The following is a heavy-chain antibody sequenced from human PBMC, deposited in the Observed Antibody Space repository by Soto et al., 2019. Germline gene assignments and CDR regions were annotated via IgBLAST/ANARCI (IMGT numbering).Heavy chain of an antibody. J-gene: IGHJ4*02. CDR1: GFSLSTSGVG. CDR2: IYWDDDK. CDR3: AHLGSSSYLFDY. V-gene: IGHV2-5*02. D-gene: IGHD6-6*01. Sequence: GSGPTLVNPTQTLAQTCPFSGFSLSTSGVGVGWIRQPPGKALEWLALIYWDDDKRYSPSLKSRLTITKDTSKNQVVLTMTNMDPVDTATYYCAHLGSSSYLFDYWGQGTLVTVSS.